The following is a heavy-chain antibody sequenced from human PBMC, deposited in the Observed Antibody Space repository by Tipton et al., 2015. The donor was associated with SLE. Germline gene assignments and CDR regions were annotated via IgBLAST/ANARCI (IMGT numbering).Heavy chain of an antibody. J-gene: IGHJ4*02. CDR1: GYTFTSYG. CDR3: ARNDCYDSSGYLDY. V-gene: IGHV1-18*01. D-gene: IGHD3-22*01. Sequence: QLVQSGAEVKKPGASVKVSCKASGYTFTSYGISWVRQAPGQGLEWMGWISAYNGNTNYAQKLQGRVTMTTDTSTSTAYMELRSLRSDGTGVYYCARNDCYDSSGYLDYWGQGTLVTVSS. CDR2: ISAYNGNT.